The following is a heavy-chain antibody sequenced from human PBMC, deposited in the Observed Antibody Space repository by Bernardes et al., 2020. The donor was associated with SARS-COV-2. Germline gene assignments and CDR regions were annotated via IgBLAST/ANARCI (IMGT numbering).Heavy chain of an antibody. Sequence: GGSLRLSCAASGFTFSSYWMNWIRQAPGKGLVWVSRINGDGNSINYADSVKGRFTISRDNAKNTLYLQMTSLTADDTALYYCARGSGNYYFDYWGRGTLITVSS. CDR2: INGDGNSI. CDR1: GFTFSSYW. CDR3: ARGSGNYYFDY. V-gene: IGHV3-74*01. J-gene: IGHJ4*02. D-gene: IGHD6-19*01.